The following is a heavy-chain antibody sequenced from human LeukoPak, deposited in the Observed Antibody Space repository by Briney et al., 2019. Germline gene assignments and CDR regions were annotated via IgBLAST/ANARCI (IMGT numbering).Heavy chain of an antibody. CDR1: GFTFTTYW. Sequence: GGSLRLSCAASGFTFTTYWMHWVRQAPGKGLVWVSHINSDGSITSYADSVKGRFTISRDNAKNTLYLQMNSLRAEDTAVYFCARGGGLDVWGQGATVTVSS. CDR2: INSDGSIT. D-gene: IGHD3-16*01. V-gene: IGHV3-74*01. CDR3: ARGGGLDV. J-gene: IGHJ6*02.